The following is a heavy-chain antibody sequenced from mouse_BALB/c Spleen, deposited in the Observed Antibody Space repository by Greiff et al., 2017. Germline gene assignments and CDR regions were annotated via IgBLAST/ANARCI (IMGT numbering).Heavy chain of an antibody. CDR1: GYSITSDYA. CDR3: ARGEYGNYVYFDV. D-gene: IGHD2-10*02. Sequence: EVQLQQSGPGLVKPSQSLSLTCTVTGYSITSDYAWTWIRQFPGNKLEWMGYISYSGSTSYNPSLKSRISITRDTSKNQFFLQLNSVTTEDTATYYCARGEYGNYVYFDVWGAGTTVTVSS. V-gene: IGHV3-2*02. CDR2: ISYSGST. J-gene: IGHJ1*01.